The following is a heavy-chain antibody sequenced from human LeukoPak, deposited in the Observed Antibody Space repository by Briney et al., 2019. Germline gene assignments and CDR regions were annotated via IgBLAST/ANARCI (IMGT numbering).Heavy chain of an antibody. CDR3: ARERSRGYSYGRTNWFDP. J-gene: IGHJ5*02. Sequence: ASVKVSCKASGYTFTSYGISWLRQAPEQGLEWMGWISAYNGNTNYAQKLQGRVTMTTDTSTSTAYMELRSLRSDDTAVYYCARERSRGYSYGRTNWFDPWGQGTLVTVSS. CDR2: ISAYNGNT. CDR1: GYTFTSYG. V-gene: IGHV1-18*04. D-gene: IGHD5-18*01.